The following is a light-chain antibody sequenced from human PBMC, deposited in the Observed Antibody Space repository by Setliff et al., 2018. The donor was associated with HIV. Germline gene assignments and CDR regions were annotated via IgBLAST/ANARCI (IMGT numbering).Light chain of an antibody. V-gene: IGLV2-14*03. J-gene: IGLJ1*01. CDR3: SSYTSSSTYV. CDR2: AVS. Sequence: QSALTQPASVSGSPGQSITVSCTGTSNDIGAYDYVSWYQQHPGKAPKLMIYAVSNRPSGVSNRFSGSKSGNTASLTISGLQAEDEADYYCSSYTSSSTYVFGTGTKVTVL. CDR1: SNDIGAYDY.